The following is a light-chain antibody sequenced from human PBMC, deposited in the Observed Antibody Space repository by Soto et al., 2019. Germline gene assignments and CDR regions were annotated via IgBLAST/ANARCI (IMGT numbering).Light chain of an antibody. CDR3: QQSLGDVTWT. CDR1: QSVSSN. Sequence: EIVMTQSPATLSVSPGERATLSCRASQSVSSNLAWYQQKPGQAPRLLIYGASTRATGIPARFSGSGSGTEFTLTISSLQSEDFAVYYCQQSLGDVTWTFGQGTKVEIK. V-gene: IGKV3-15*01. J-gene: IGKJ1*01. CDR2: GAS.